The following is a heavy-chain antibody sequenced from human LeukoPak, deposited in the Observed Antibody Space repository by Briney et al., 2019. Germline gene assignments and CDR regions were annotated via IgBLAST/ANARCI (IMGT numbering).Heavy chain of an antibody. Sequence: ASVKVSCKASGYTFTANYIHWVRQAPGQGLEWMGWIIPNSGGTSYAQKFQGRVTMTRDTSINTAYMELSSLRSDDTAIYSCARVSCSGTNCYHGGFDYWGQGTLVTVSS. CDR1: GYTFTANY. CDR2: IIPNSGGT. V-gene: IGHV1-2*02. CDR3: ARVSCSGTNCYHGGFDY. J-gene: IGHJ4*02. D-gene: IGHD2-2*01.